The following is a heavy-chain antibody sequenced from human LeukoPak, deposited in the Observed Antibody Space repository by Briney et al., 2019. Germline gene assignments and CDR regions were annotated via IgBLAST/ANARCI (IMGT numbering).Heavy chain of an antibody. CDR1: GFTFSSYS. D-gene: IGHD2-2*01. CDR3: ARDISSTSCYDY. Sequence: TGGSLRLSCAASGFTFSSYSMNWVRQAPGKGLEWVSSISSSSSYIYYADSVKGRFTISRDNAKNSLYLQMNSLRAEDTAVYYCARDISSTSCYDYWGQGTLVTVSS. V-gene: IGHV3-21*01. J-gene: IGHJ4*02. CDR2: ISSSSSYI.